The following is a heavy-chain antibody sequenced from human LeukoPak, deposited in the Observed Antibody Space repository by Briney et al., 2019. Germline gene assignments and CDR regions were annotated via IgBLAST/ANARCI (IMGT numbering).Heavy chain of an antibody. Sequence: GGSLRLSCAASGFTFTSYAMSWVSQAPGKGVEWVSAMSGSGGSTYYADSVKGRFTISIDNSKNTLYLHMNSLRAEDTAVYSCAEVVGFWNFALWGRGTMVTVSS. CDR2: MSGSGGST. CDR1: GFTFTSYA. CDR3: AEVVGFWNFAL. J-gene: IGHJ2*01. D-gene: IGHD1-26*01. V-gene: IGHV3-23*01.